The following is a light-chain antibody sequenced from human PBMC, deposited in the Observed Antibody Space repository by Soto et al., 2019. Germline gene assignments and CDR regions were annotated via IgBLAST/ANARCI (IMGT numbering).Light chain of an antibody. J-gene: IGKJ3*01. CDR1: QSVLYTSNTKNY. CDR2: CTS. CDR3: QQYYLSPFT. Sequence: DIVMTQSPDSLAVSLGERATINCKSSQSVLYTSNTKNYLAWYQQKPGQPPTVLIYCTSSRVSGVPDLFRGSGFGTDCTLTSSILQAEDVAVYYWQQYYLSPFTFGAGAKVEIK. V-gene: IGKV4-1*01.